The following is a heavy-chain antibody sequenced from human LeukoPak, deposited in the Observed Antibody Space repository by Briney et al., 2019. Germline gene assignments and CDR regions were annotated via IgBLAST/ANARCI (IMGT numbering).Heavy chain of an antibody. CDR3: ARGWSSPTHWGY. J-gene: IGHJ4*02. CDR2: MNPNSGNT. Sequence: ASVKVSCKASGYTFTSYDINWVRQATGQGLEWMGWMNPNSGNTGYAQKFQGRVTMTRNTSISTAYMELSSLRSEDTAVYYCARGWSSPTHWGYWGQGTLVTVSS. V-gene: IGHV1-8*01. CDR1: GYTFTSYD. D-gene: IGHD2-2*01.